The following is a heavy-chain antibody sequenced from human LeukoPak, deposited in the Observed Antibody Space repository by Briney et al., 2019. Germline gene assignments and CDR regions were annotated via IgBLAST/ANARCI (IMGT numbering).Heavy chain of an antibody. D-gene: IGHD6-13*01. V-gene: IGHV3-30-3*01. CDR2: ISYDGDNK. J-gene: IGHJ4*02. CDR3: ARDSFTLAPGGIKGVFDN. Sequence: GGSLRLSCTASGFTLSSYAMHWVRQAPGTGLEWVAVISYDGDNKYFADSVKGRFTISRDDSKNTLYLQMNSLRADDTAMYHCARDSFTLAPGGIKGVFDNWGQGTLVTVSS. CDR1: GFTLSSYA.